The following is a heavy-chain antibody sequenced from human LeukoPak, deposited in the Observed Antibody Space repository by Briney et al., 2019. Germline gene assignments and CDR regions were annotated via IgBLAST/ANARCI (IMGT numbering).Heavy chain of an antibody. CDR1: GGSFSGYY. V-gene: IGHV4-34*01. Sequence: KPSETLSLTYAVYGGSFSGYYWSRIRQPPGKGLEWIGEINHSGSTNYNPSLKSRVTISVDTSKNQFSLKLSSVTAADTAVYYCARGLKRYYYGSGSYYYYGMDVWGQGTTVTVSS. J-gene: IGHJ6*02. D-gene: IGHD3-10*01. CDR3: ARGLKRYYYGSGSYYYYGMDV. CDR2: INHSGST.